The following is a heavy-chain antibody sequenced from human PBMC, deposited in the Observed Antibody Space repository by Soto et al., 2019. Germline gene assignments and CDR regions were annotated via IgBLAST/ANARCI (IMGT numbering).Heavy chain of an antibody. Sequence: PSETLSLTCTVSGGSISSSSYYWGWIRQPPGKGLEWIGSIYYSGSTYYNPSLKSRVTISVDTSKNQFSLKLSSVTAADTAVYYCARQSIYYDSSGYPYYFDYWGQGTLVTVSS. V-gene: IGHV4-39*01. CDR2: IYYSGST. CDR3: ARQSIYYDSSGYPYYFDY. CDR1: GGSISSSSYY. D-gene: IGHD3-22*01. J-gene: IGHJ4*02.